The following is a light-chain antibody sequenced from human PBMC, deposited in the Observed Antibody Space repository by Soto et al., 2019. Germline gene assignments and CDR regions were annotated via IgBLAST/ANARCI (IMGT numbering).Light chain of an antibody. CDR3: QQHNSYPYT. CDR1: QSIGIW. V-gene: IGKV1-5*03. CDR2: KAS. J-gene: IGKJ2*01. Sequence: DIQMTQSPSTLSASVGDRVTVTCRASQSIGIWLAWYQQKPGKAPNLVIYKASTLESGVPSRFSGSGSGTEFTLTISSLQPDDSATYYCQQHNSYPYTFGQGTKLEIK.